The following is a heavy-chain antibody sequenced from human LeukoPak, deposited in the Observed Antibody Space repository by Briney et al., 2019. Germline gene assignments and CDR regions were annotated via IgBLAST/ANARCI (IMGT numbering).Heavy chain of an antibody. Sequence: GGSLRLSCAASVFTFDDYGMSWVRQAPGKGLEWVSGINWNGGSTGYADSVKGRFTISRDNAKNSLYLQMNSLRAEDTALYYCARGGGNPYYYMDVWGKGTTVTVSS. J-gene: IGHJ6*03. D-gene: IGHD4-23*01. CDR2: INWNGGST. CDR3: ARGGGNPYYYMDV. V-gene: IGHV3-20*04. CDR1: VFTFDDYG.